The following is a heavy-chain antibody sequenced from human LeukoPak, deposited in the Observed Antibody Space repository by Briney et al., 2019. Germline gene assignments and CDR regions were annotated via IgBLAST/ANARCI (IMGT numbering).Heavy chain of an antibody. CDR2: IRWNSGSI. Sequence: PGGALRLCCGASVFTFDDYAMHWVRQAPGKGLEWVSGIRWNSGSIGYADSVKGRFSISRDNAKHSLYLQMNSLRAEDTALYYCAKDISAALYCSSTSCYRRKACDYWGQGTLVTVSS. D-gene: IGHD2-2*01. V-gene: IGHV3-9*01. CDR3: AKDISAALYCSSTSCYRRKACDY. CDR1: VFTFDDYA. J-gene: IGHJ4*02.